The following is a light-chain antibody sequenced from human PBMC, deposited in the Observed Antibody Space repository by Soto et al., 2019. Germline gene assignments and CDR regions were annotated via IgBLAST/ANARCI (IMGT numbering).Light chain of an antibody. Sequence: QSVLTQPPSASGTPGQRVTISCSGSSSNIGSNTVNWYQQLPGTAPKLLIYSNNQRPSGVPDRFSGSKPGTSASLAISGLQSEDEADYYCAAWDDSLNVYVFGTGTKLTVL. V-gene: IGLV1-44*01. CDR1: SSNIGSNT. CDR3: AAWDDSLNVYV. J-gene: IGLJ1*01. CDR2: SNN.